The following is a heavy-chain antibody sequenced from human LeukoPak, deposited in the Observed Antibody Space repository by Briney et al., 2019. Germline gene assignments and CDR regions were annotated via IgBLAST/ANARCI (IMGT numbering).Heavy chain of an antibody. CDR1: GFNFSSYG. V-gene: IGHV3-23*01. J-gene: IGHJ4*02. CDR2: LSGSGGST. Sequence: GGSLRLSCAASGFNFSSYGMNWVRQAPGKGLEWVSSLSGSGGSTYYADSVKGRFTTSRDNSKNTLYLQMSSLRAEDTAIYYCATFSGAHHKTFDSWGQGTLVTVSS. CDR3: ATFSGAHHKTFDS. D-gene: IGHD1-14*01.